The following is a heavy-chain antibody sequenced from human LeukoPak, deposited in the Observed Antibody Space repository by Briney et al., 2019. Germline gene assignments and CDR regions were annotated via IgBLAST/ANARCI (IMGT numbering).Heavy chain of an antibody. D-gene: IGHD3-22*01. CDR2: INPNSDGT. CDR3: ARDRGYYYDSSGYCEDCHAEYFQP. J-gene: IGHJ1*01. CDR1: GYTFTGYY. V-gene: IGHV1-2*06. Sequence: ASVKVSCKASGYTFTGYYMHWVRQAPGQGLEWMVRINPNSDGTNYAKKFQGRVTMTRDTSISTAYMELSRLRSDDTAVYYCARDRGYYYDSSGYCEDCHAEYFQPWGQGTLVTVSS.